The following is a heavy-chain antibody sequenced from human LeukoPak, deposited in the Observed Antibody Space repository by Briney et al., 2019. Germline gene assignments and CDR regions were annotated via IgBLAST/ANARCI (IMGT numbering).Heavy chain of an antibody. Sequence: SQTLSLTCTVSGGSISSGSYYWSWIRQPAGKGLEWIGRIYTSGSTNYNPSLKSRVTISVDTSKNQFSLKLSSVTAADTAVYYCARGEFWSGYFSAHKANWFDPWGQGTLVTVSS. J-gene: IGHJ5*02. CDR1: GGSISSGSYY. D-gene: IGHD3-3*01. CDR2: IYTSGST. V-gene: IGHV4-61*02. CDR3: ARGEFWSGYFSAHKANWFDP.